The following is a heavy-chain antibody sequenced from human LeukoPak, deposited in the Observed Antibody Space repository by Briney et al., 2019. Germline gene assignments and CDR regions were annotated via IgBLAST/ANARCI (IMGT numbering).Heavy chain of an antibody. V-gene: IGHV4-59*08. J-gene: IGHJ4*02. D-gene: IGHD1-26*01. CDR1: GDSITSDY. CDR2: IYYSGST. Sequence: PSETLSLTCTVSGDSITSDYWTWIRQPPGKGLEWIGYIYYSGSTKYNPSLTSRLTISVDTSKNHFSLKLSSLIAADTAVYYCARQNVKVGAPPFDFWGQGTLVTVSS. CDR3: ARQNVKVGAPPFDF.